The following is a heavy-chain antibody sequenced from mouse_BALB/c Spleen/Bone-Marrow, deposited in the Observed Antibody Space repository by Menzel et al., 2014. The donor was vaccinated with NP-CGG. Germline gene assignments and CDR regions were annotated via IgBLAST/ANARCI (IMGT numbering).Heavy chain of an antibody. CDR3: ARNGNYSWFAY. CDR1: GYTFTDYF. CDR2: IYPGSGNT. J-gene: IGHJ3*01. V-gene: IGHV1-84*02. D-gene: IGHD2-1*01. Sequence: VQRVESGPELVKPGASVKISCKASGYTFTDYFINWVKQKPGQGLEWIGWIYPGSGNTNFNEKFKGRATLTVDTSSTTAYMQLSSLTSEDTAVYFCARNGNYSWFAYWGQGTLVTVSA.